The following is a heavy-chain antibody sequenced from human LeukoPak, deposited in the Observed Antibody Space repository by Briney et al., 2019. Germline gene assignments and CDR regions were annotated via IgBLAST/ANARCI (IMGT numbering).Heavy chain of an antibody. CDR2: IRHDGTNE. CDR1: GFTFSTYA. D-gene: IGHD6-6*01. J-gene: IGHJ3*02. V-gene: IGHV3-30*02. CDR3: ARYKEYSSSFDAFDI. Sequence: GGSLRLSCAASGFTFSTYAMHWVRQAPGKGLEWVAFIRHDGTNEYYADSVKGRFTISRDNSKNTLYLQMNSLRAEDTAVYYCARYKEYSSSFDAFDIWGQGTMVTVSS.